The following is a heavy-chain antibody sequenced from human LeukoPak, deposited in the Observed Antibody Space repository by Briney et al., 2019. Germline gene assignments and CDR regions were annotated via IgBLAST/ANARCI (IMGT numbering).Heavy chain of an antibody. D-gene: IGHD5-12*01. J-gene: IGHJ6*02. Sequence: PGGSLRLSCAASGFNFSSYNMNWVRQAPGKGLEWVSSISSRSSYIYYADSVKGRFTISRDNANNSLYLQMNTLRADDTTVYYCATNKLHARTASYSAYDYASSYYYGMDVWGQGTTVTVSS. V-gene: IGHV3-21*01. CDR1: GFNFSSYN. CDR2: ISSRSSYI. CDR3: ATNKLHARTASYSAYDYASSYYYGMDV.